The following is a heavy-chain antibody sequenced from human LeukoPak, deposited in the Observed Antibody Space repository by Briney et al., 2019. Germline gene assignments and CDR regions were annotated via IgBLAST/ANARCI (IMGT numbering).Heavy chain of an antibody. J-gene: IGHJ4*02. Sequence: ASVKVSCKASGGTFSSYAISWVRQAPGQGLEWMGWINPNSGGTNYAQKFQGRVTMTRDTSISTAYMELSRLRSDDTAVYYCARDQEANYYYDSSGSGYWGQGTLVTVSS. D-gene: IGHD3-22*01. CDR1: GGTFSSYA. V-gene: IGHV1-2*02. CDR2: INPNSGGT. CDR3: ARDQEANYYYDSSGSGY.